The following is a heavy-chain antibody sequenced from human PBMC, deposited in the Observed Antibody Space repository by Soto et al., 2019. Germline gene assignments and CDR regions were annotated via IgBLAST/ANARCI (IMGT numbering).Heavy chain of an antibody. CDR2: IKRKSDGETT. CDR3: TTGVNQWLANDY. CDR1: GFAFSNAW. J-gene: IGHJ4*02. V-gene: IGHV3-15*07. Sequence: EVQLVESGGGLVKPGGSLTLSCAASGFAFSNAWMHWVRQAPGTGLEWVGRIKRKSDGETTDYAAPVRGRFGIPRDDSRNTLHLQMNSLRNEDTAVYYCTTGVNQWLANDYWGQGTLVTVSS. D-gene: IGHD6-19*01.